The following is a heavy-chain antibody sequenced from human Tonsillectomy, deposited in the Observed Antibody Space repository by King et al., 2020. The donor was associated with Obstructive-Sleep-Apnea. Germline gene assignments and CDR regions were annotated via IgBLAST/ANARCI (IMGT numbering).Heavy chain of an antibody. CDR2: IYHSGTT. D-gene: IGHD6-13*01. Sequence: QLQESGSGLVKPSQTLSLTCAVSGGSINSGGYSWSGIRQPPGKGLEWIGYIYHSGTTYYNPSLKSRVTISVDRSKNQFSLNLRSVTAADTAVYYCSSDRAAAGFDPCGQGTLVTVHS. CDR3: SSDRAAAGFDP. CDR1: GGSINSGGYS. J-gene: IGHJ5*02. V-gene: IGHV4-30-2*01.